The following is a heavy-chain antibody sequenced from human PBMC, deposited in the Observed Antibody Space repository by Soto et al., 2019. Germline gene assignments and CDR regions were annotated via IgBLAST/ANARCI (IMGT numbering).Heavy chain of an antibody. Sequence: LRLSCAASGFTVSSNYMSWVRQAPGKGLEWVSVIYSGGSTYYADSVKGRFTISRDNSKNTLYLQMNSLRAEDTAVYYCARFGTDYYDSSVLDYWGQGTLVTVSS. CDR1: GFTVSSNY. D-gene: IGHD3-22*01. CDR3: ARFGTDYYDSSVLDY. CDR2: IYSGGST. J-gene: IGHJ4*02. V-gene: IGHV3-53*01.